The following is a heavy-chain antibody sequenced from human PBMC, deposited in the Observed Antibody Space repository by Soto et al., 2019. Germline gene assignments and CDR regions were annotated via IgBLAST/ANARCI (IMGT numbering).Heavy chain of an antibody. V-gene: IGHV4-59*01. J-gene: IGHJ3*01. CDR2: IYYSGSI. D-gene: IGHD3-10*01. Sequence: SETLSLTGTVSGGSISSYYWSWIRQPPGKGLEWIGYIYYSGSINYNPSLKSRVTISVDTSKNQFSLKLSSVTAADTAVYYCARVWGGAFDFWGQGTMVTVSS. CDR3: ARVWGGAFDF. CDR1: GGSISSYY.